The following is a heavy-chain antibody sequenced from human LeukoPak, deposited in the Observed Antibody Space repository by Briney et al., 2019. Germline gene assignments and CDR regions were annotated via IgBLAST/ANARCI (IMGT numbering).Heavy chain of an antibody. Sequence: GGSLRLSCSASGFTFSSFAMSWVRQAPGKGLERVSGISGSGGSTYYADSMKGRFTISRDNSKNTLYLQMNSLRAEDTAVYYCAKDRGYNYGLFDYWGQGTLVTVSS. CDR3: AKDRGYNYGLFDY. V-gene: IGHV3-23*01. J-gene: IGHJ4*02. D-gene: IGHD5-18*01. CDR1: GFTFSSFA. CDR2: ISGSGGST.